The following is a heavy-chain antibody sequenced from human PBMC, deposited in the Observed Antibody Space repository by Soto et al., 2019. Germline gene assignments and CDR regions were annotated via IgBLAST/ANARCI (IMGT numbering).Heavy chain of an antibody. CDR2: IYPSGST. J-gene: IGHJ4*02. CDR1: GGSISRDGYS. V-gene: IGHV4-30-2*01. D-gene: IGHD3-3*01. Sequence: TPSPTCAVSGGSISRDGYSWSWIRQPPGKGLEWLGYIYPSGSTNYNPSLKSRVTLSVDRSKNQFSLNLNSVTAADTAVYYCARATFGYYDFWSGPGRIFDYWGQGTLVTVSS. CDR3: ARATFGYYDFWSGPGRIFDY.